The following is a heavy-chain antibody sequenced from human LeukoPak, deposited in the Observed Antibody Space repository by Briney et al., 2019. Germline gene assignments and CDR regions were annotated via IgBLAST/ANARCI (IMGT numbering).Heavy chain of an antibody. D-gene: IGHD2-15*01. CDR1: GYTFTTYA. Sequence: ASVKVSCKASGYTFTTYAIHWVRQAPGQRLEWMGWINPGNGNTKYSQKFQDRVSITRDTSASTAYMELSSLRSEDTAVYYCARGCGTDCPNAEYFHYWGQGTLVIVSS. CDR3: ARGCGTDCPNAEYFHY. CDR2: INPGNGNT. V-gene: IGHV1-3*01. J-gene: IGHJ1*01.